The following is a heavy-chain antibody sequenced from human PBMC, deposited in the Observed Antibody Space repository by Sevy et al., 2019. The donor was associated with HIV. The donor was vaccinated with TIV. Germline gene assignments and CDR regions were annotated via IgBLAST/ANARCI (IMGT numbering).Heavy chain of an antibody. Sequence: GGSLRLSCAASGFTFSSYAMSWVRQAPGKGLEWLSAISGSGGSTYYADSVKGRFTISRDNSKNTLYLQMNSLRAEDTAVYYCAKEGDSSGWYGGAYYFDYWGQRTLVTVSS. J-gene: IGHJ4*02. V-gene: IGHV3-23*01. CDR2: ISGSGGST. D-gene: IGHD6-19*01. CDR1: GFTFSSYA. CDR3: AKEGDSSGWYGGAYYFDY.